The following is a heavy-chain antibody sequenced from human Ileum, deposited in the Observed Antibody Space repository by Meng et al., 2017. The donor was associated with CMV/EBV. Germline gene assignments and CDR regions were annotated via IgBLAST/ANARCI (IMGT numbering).Heavy chain of an antibody. CDR3: ARDRSVEMATIRVNWFDP. D-gene: IGHD5-24*01. Sequence: FTSYYMHWLRQAPGQGLEWMGIINPSGGSTSYAQKFQGRVTMTRDTSTSTVYMELSSLRSEDTAVYYCARDRSVEMATIRVNWFDPWGQGTLVTVSS. V-gene: IGHV1-46*01. CDR2: INPSGGST. J-gene: IGHJ5*02. CDR1: FTSYY.